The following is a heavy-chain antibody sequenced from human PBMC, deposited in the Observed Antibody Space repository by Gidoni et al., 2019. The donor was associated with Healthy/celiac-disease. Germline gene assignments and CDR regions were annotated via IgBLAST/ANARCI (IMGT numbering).Heavy chain of an antibody. J-gene: IGHJ6*02. CDR1: GFTFSSYS. CDR3: ARAQDIVVVPADVYYYGMDV. V-gene: IGHV3-21*01. Sequence: EVQLVESGGGLVKPGGSLRLSCAASGFTFSSYSMNWCRHAPGKGLEWGSSSISSSSYIYYADSVKVRFTISRYNAKNALYLQMNSLRAEDTAVYYCARAQDIVVVPADVYYYGMDVWGQGTTVTVSS. D-gene: IGHD2-2*01. CDR2: SISSSSYI.